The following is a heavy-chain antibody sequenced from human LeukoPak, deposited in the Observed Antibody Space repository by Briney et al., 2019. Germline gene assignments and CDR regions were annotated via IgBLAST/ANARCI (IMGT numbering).Heavy chain of an antibody. CDR3: ARGLEYSSSGWFDP. J-gene: IGHJ5*02. CDR2: ISSSGSTI. V-gene: IGHV3-48*03. D-gene: IGHD6-6*01. CDR1: GFTFSSYE. Sequence: GGSLRLSCAASGFTFSSYEMNWVRQAPGKGLEWVSYISSSGSTIYYADSVKGRFTISRDNAKNSLYLQMNSLRAEDTAVYYCARGLEYSSSGWFDPWGQGTLVTVSS.